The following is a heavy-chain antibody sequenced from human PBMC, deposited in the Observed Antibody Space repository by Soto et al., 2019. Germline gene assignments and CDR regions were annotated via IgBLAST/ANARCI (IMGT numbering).Heavy chain of an antibody. CDR1: GGSISSGGYY. CDR3: AGIYSGSPGGTLRY. J-gene: IGHJ4*02. V-gene: IGHV4-31*03. Sequence: QVQLQESGPGLVKPSQTLSLTCTVSGGSISSGGYYWSWIRQHPGKGLEWIGYIYYIGSPYYNPSLKRRVTISVDTSKNQFSLKLSSVTAADTAVYYCAGIYSGSPGGTLRYWGQGTLVTVSS. D-gene: IGHD1-26*01. CDR2: IYYIGSP.